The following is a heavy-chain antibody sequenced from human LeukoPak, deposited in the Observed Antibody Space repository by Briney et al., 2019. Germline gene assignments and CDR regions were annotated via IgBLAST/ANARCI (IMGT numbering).Heavy chain of an antibody. CDR2: IYSGGST. CDR1: GFSVSSNY. CDR3: ARASSGSNYGLWHYGMDV. D-gene: IGHD5-18*01. V-gene: IGHV3-53*01. Sequence: GGSLRLSCAASGFSVSSNYISWVRQAPGKGLEWVSVIYSGGSTHYADSVKGRFTISRDKSKNTVYLQMNSLRVEDTAVYHCARASSGSNYGLWHYGMDVWGQGTTVTVSS. J-gene: IGHJ6*02.